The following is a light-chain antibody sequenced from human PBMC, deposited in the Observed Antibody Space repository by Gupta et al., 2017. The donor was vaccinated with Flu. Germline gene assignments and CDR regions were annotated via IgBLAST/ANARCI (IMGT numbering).Light chain of an antibody. J-gene: IGKJ5*01. V-gene: IGKV2D-29*01. Sequence: IVMTQTPLSLSVTPGQSASISCRSSQGLLYSDGTTYLYWYLQKPGQPPQLLIYGVSNRFSGVPNRFSGSGSGTDFTLKISRVEAEDVGVYYCMQSLQVPLTFGQWTRLEIK. CDR3: MQSLQVPLT. CDR2: GVS. CDR1: QGLLYSDGTTY.